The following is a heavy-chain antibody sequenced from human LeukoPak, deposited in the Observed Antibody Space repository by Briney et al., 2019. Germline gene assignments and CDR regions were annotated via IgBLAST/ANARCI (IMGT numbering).Heavy chain of an antibody. V-gene: IGHV3-48*02. CDR2: ISSSSSTI. CDR1: GFTFSSYS. D-gene: IGHD3-22*01. CDR3: ARWGPDTYYYDSSGYPHGVY. Sequence: GGSLRLSCAASGFTFSSYSMNWVRQAPGKGLEWVSYISSSSSTIYYADSVKGRFTISRDNAKNSLYLRMNSLRDEDTAVYYCARWGPDTYYYDSSGYPHGVYWGQGTLVTVSS. J-gene: IGHJ4*02.